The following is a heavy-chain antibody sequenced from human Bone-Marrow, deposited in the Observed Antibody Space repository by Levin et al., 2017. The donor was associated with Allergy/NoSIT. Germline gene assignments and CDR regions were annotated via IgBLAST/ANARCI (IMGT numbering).Heavy chain of an antibody. V-gene: IGHV3-49*04. D-gene: IGHD6-25*01. CDR1: GLTFGDHA. CDR2: IRRKTYGATT. J-gene: IGHJ5*02. CDR3: TRATYINGGYWFDP. Sequence: PGGSLRLSCAASGLTFGDHAMSWVRQAPGKGLEWVGFIRRKTYGATTQYAPFVKGRFTISRDDSKSIAYLQMNSLKTEDTAVYYCTRATYINGGYWFDPWGQGTLVTVSS.